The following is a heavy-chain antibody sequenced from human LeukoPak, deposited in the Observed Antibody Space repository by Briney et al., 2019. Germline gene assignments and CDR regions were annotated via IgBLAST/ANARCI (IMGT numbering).Heavy chain of an antibody. J-gene: IGHJ5*02. CDR1: GGSFSGYY. CDR2: VNHSGST. V-gene: IGHV4-34*01. Sequence: ASETLSLTCAVYGGSFSGYYWSWIRQPPGKGLEWIGEVNHSGSTYYNPSLKSRVTISVDTSKNQFSLRLSSVTAADTAVYYCARLQYCSGTSCYWFDPWGQGTLVTVSS. CDR3: ARLQYCSGTSCYWFDP. D-gene: IGHD2-2*01.